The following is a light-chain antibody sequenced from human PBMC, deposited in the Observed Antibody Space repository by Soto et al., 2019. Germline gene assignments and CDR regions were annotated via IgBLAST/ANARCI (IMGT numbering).Light chain of an antibody. CDR3: QQYNRPPT. CDR2: GAS. J-gene: IGKJ5*01. CDR1: QSVSSN. V-gene: IGKV3-15*01. Sequence: EIVITQSASTVSVSPGERATLSCRASQSVSSNLAWYQQKPGQAPRLLIYGASTRATGIPARFSGSGSGTDFTLTISRVEPEDFAVYYCQQYNRPPTFGQGTRLEIK.